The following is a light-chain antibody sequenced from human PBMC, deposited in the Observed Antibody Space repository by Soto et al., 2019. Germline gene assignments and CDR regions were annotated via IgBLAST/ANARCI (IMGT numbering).Light chain of an antibody. CDR1: QSVSSN. Sequence: EILMTQSPATLSVSPGERATLSCRASQSVSSNLAWYQQKPGQAPRLLIYGASTRATGIPARFSGSGSGTKFTLTISSLQSEDFAVYYCQQYNNWPRTFGQGTKV. J-gene: IGKJ1*01. CDR2: GAS. V-gene: IGKV3-15*01. CDR3: QQYNNWPRT.